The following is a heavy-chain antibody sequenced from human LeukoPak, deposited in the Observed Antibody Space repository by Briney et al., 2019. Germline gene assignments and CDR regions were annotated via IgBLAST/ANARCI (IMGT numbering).Heavy chain of an antibody. V-gene: IGHV1-2*02. D-gene: IGHD3-22*01. CDR2: INPNSGGT. Sequence: GASVKVSCKASGYIFTNFGISWVRQARGQGLEWMGWINPNSGGTNYAQKFQGRVTMTRDTSISTAYMELSRLRSDDTAVYYCARDHGDSSGYPHWVYWGQGTLVTVSS. J-gene: IGHJ4*02. CDR1: GYIFTNFG. CDR3: ARDHGDSSGYPHWVY.